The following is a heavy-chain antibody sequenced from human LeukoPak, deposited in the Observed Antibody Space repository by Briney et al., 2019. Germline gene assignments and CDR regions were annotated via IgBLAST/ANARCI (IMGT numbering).Heavy chain of an antibody. CDR1: GDSVSSNSAA. V-gene: IGHV6-1*01. J-gene: IGHJ6*03. CDR2: TYYRSKWYN. Sequence: SQTLSLTCAISGDSVSSNSAAWNWIRQSPSRGLEWLGRTYYRSKWYNDYAVSVKSRITINSDTSKNQFSLQLNSVTPEDTAVYYCAREAGYSGYDSPNYYYYYYMDVWGKGTTVTVSS. D-gene: IGHD5-12*01. CDR3: AREAGYSGYDSPNYYYYYYMDV.